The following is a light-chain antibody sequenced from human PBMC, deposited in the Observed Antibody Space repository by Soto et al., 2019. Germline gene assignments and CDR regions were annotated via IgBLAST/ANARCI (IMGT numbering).Light chain of an antibody. CDR1: NSDVGGYNY. CDR2: EVS. Sequence: QSALTQPASVSGSPGQSIAISCTGTNSDVGGYNYVSWYQQYPGKAPKLMIYEVSNRPSGVSNRFSGSKSDNTASLTLSGLQAEDEADYYCSSYTTNSTWVFGGGTKLTVL. V-gene: IGLV2-14*01. J-gene: IGLJ3*02. CDR3: SSYTTNSTWV.